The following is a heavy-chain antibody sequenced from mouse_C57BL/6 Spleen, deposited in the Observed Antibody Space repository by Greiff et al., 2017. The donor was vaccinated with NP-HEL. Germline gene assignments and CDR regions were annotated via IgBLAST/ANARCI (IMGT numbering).Heavy chain of an antibody. CDR2: INPGSGGT. D-gene: IGHD2-4*01. CDR3: ARSRLRQDYAMDY. CDR1: GYAFTSYL. J-gene: IGHJ4*01. V-gene: IGHV1-54*01. Sequence: QVHVKQSGAELVRPGTSVKVSCKASGYAFTSYLIEWVKQRPGQGLEWIGVINPGSGGTNYNEKFKGKATMTADKSSSTSYMQLSSLTSEDSAVYFCARSRLRQDYAMDYWGQGTSVTVSS.